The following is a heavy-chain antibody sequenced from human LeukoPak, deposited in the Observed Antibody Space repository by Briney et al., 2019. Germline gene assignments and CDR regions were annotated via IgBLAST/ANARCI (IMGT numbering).Heavy chain of an antibody. D-gene: IGHD3-22*01. CDR1: GYTFTSYG. CDR2: ISAYNGNT. Sequence: GASVKVSCKASGYTFTSYGISWVRQAPGQGXXWMGWISAYNGNTNYAQKLQGRVTMTTDTSTSTAYMELRSLRSDDTAVYYCARGYDSSGSNDFQHWGQGTLVTVSS. J-gene: IGHJ1*01. V-gene: IGHV1-18*01. CDR3: ARGYDSSGSNDFQH.